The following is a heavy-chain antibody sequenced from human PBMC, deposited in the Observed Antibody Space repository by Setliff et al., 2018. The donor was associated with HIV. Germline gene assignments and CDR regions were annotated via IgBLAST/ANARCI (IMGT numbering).Heavy chain of an antibody. CDR2: IYYSGST. J-gene: IGHJ4*02. Sequence: SETLSLTCTVSGGSISSYYWSWIRQPPGRGLEWIGYIYYSGSTNYNPSLKSRVTIPVDTSKNQFSLKLSSVTAADTAVYYCAGGVRGVIIDWYYFDYWGQGTLVTVSS. CDR1: GGSISSYY. D-gene: IGHD3-10*01. CDR3: AGGVRGVIIDWYYFDY. V-gene: IGHV4-59*01.